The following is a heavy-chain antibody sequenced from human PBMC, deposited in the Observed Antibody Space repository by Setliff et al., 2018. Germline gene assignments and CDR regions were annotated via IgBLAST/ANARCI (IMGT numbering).Heavy chain of an antibody. CDR3: ARGGKESYFFYYMDV. CDR1: GGSISSGSYY. CDR2: IYTSGST. D-gene: IGHD3-16*01. Sequence: SETLSLTCTVSGGSISSGSYYWSWIRQPAGKGLEWIGHIYTSGSTNYNPSLKSRVTISVDTSKNQFSLKLSSVTAADTAVYYCARGGKESYFFYYMDVWGKGTTVTVS. V-gene: IGHV4-61*09. J-gene: IGHJ6*03.